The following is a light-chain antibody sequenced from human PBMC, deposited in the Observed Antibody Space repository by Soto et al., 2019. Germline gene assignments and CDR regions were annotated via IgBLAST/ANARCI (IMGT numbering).Light chain of an antibody. CDR3: QQYNYWPIT. V-gene: IGKV3-15*01. J-gene: IGKJ5*01. CDR2: GAS. Sequence: EVVMTQSPATLSVSPGERVTLSCRSSQSVADNLAWFQQKPGQGPRLLIYGASTRETGIPARFSGSGAETECTRTVSSLRSEDSAVDYCQQYNYWPITFGQGTRLEIK. CDR1: QSVADN.